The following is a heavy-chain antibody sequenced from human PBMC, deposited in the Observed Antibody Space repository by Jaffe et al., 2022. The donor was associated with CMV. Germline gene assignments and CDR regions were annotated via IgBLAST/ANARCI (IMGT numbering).Heavy chain of an antibody. CDR2: ISWNSGSI. V-gene: IGHV3-9*01. J-gene: IGHJ6*02. CDR1: GFTFDDYA. CDR3: ATRTDPYYYYGMDV. Sequence: EVQLVESGGGLVQPGRSLRLSCAASGFTFDDYAMHWVRQAPGKGLEWVSGISWNSGSIGYADSVKGRFTISRDNAKNSLYLQMNSLRAEDTALYYCATRTDPYYYYGMDVWGQGTTVTVSS.